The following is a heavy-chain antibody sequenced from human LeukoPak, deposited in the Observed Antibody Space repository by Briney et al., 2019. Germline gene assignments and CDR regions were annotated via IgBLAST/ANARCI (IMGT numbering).Heavy chain of an antibody. J-gene: IGHJ4*02. V-gene: IGHV1-18*01. Sequence: EASVEVSCKASGYTFTSYGISWVRQAPGQGLEWMGWISAYNGNTNYAQKLQGRVTMTTDTSTSTAYMELRSLRSDDTAVYYCARDPLLWFGEAIDYWGQGTLVTVSS. CDR3: ARDPLLWFGEAIDY. CDR1: GYTFTSYG. D-gene: IGHD3-10*01. CDR2: ISAYNGNT.